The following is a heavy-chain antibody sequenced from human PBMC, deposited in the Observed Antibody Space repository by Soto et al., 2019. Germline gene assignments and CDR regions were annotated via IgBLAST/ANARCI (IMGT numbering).Heavy chain of an antibody. J-gene: IGHJ4*02. V-gene: IGHV4-34*01. D-gene: IGHD3-16*02. Sequence: PSEALSLTCAVYGGSLSGFFWSWIRQSPGKGLEWVGEINHSGRTNYNPSLKSRLSISVDTSKSQFSLRLSSVTAADTAVYYCARGRGLYHFWGQGTLVTAPQ. CDR1: GGSLSGFF. CDR2: INHSGRT. CDR3: ARGRGLYHF.